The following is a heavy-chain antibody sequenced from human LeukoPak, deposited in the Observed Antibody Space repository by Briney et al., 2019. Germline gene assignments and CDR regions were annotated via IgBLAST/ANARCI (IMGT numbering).Heavy chain of an antibody. J-gene: IGHJ4*02. D-gene: IGHD3-22*01. CDR1: GFSFSSAG. Sequence: PGGSLRLSCAASGFSFSSAGMHWVRQAPGKGLEWVAVISYDGSYKYNEDSVEGRFTISRDNFKNTLYLQVNSLRAEDTAVYYCAKNYFDSTGHHTFDYWGQGTLVTVSS. V-gene: IGHV3-30*18. CDR2: ISYDGSYK. CDR3: AKNYFDSTGHHTFDY.